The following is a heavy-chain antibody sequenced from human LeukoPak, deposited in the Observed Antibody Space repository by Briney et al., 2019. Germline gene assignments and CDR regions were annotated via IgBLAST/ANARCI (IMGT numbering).Heavy chain of an antibody. V-gene: IGHV4-59*08. J-gene: IGHJ4*02. CDR2: IYYSGST. CDR3: ARTQYGGYVNY. Sequence: SGTLSLSCSLSGGYISKYYWRWIRQPPGKGLEWIGYIYYSGSTNYNPSLKSRVTISVDTSKNQFSLKLSSVTAADTAVYYCARTQYGGYVNYWGQGTLVTVSS. D-gene: IGHD4/OR15-4a*01. CDR1: GGYISKYY.